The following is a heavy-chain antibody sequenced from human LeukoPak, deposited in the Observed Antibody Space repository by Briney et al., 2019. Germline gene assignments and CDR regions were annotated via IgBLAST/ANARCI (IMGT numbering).Heavy chain of an antibody. Sequence: GGSLRLSCAASGFTFSSYSMNWVRQAPGKGLEWVSSISSSSSYIYYADSVKGRFTISRDNAKNSLYLQMNSLRAEDTAVYYCARVGAIVATIKAFDYWGQGTLVTVSS. D-gene: IGHD5-12*01. CDR2: ISSSSSYI. CDR3: ARVGAIVATIKAFDY. V-gene: IGHV3-21*01. CDR1: GFTFSSYS. J-gene: IGHJ4*02.